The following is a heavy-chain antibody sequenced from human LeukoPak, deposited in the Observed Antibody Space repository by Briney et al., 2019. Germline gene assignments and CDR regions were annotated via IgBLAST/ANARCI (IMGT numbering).Heavy chain of an antibody. CDR1: GFTFSTYA. V-gene: IGHV3-23*01. Sequence: GGSLRLSCAASGFTFSTYAMSWVGQAAGKGLEWVSLISGSGGGTYYADSVKGRFTISRDNSKNTLYLQLNSLRVEDTAVYYCAKLGQLVPENWGQGALVTVSS. CDR3: AKLGQLVPEN. CDR2: ISGSGGGT. J-gene: IGHJ4*02. D-gene: IGHD6-6*01.